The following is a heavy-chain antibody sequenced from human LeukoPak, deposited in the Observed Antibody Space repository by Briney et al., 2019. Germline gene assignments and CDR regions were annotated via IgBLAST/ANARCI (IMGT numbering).Heavy chain of an antibody. D-gene: IGHD1-26*01. V-gene: IGHV5-51*01. Sequence: GESLKISCKGSGYSFTCYWIGWVRQMPGKGLERMGIIYPDDSDIKYSPSFQGQVTISVDVSINTAYLHWSSLKASDTAMYYCARRKSSANYYVEAFDIWGQGTMVTVSS. CDR2: IYPDDSDI. J-gene: IGHJ3*02. CDR1: GYSFTCYW. CDR3: ARRKSSANYYVEAFDI.